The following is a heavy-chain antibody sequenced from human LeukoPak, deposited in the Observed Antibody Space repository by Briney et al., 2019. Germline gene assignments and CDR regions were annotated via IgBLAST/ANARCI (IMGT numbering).Heavy chain of an antibody. CDR3: ARDRPLYGGNSGY. V-gene: IGHV3-21*01. CDR2: ISSSSSYI. J-gene: IGHJ4*02. CDR1: GLTFSSYS. D-gene: IGHD4-23*01. Sequence: PGGSLRLSCAASGLTFSSYSMNWVRQAPGKGLKWVSSISSSSSYIHYADSVKGRFTISRDNAKNSLYLQMNSLRAEDTAVYYCARDRPLYGGNSGYWGQGTLVTVSS.